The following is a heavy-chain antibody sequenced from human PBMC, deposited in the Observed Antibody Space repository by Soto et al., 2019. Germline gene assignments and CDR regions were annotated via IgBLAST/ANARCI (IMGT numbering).Heavy chain of an antibody. J-gene: IGHJ6*03. V-gene: IGHV4-31*03. Sequence: SETLSLTCTVSGGSISGVPYYWTWIRQHPGSGLEWIGYIYYTGSTYYNPSLKSRVIMSVDTSNNQLSLKLSSVTAADTAVYFCARVSGIVVVPTAKDPHYYYMDVWGKGTTVTVSS. CDR1: GGSISGVPYY. CDR2: IYYTGST. CDR3: ARVSGIVVVPTAKDPHYYYMDV. D-gene: IGHD2-2*01.